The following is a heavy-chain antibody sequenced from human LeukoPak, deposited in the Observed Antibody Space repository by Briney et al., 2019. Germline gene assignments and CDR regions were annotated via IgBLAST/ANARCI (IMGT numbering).Heavy chain of an antibody. CDR2: IHTTGTT. J-gene: IGHJ4*02. CDR3: ASPGEISTY. CDR1: GGSMSRYY. D-gene: IGHD3-16*02. V-gene: IGHV4-4*07. Sequence: PSETLSLTCTVSGGSMSRYYWSFIRQSAGKGLEWIGRIHTTGTTWYNASLESRVTISADTSKNQFSLKLSSVTAADTAVYYCASPGEISTYWGQGTLVTVSS.